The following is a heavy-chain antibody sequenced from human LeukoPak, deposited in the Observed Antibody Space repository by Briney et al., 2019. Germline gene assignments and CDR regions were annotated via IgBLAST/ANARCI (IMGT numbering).Heavy chain of an antibody. V-gene: IGHV4-30-4*01. CDR1: GGSISSGDYY. Sequence: SETLSLTCTVSGGSISSGDYYRSWIRQPPGKGLEWTGYIYYSGSTYYNPSLKSRVTISVDTSKNQFSLKLSSVTAADTAVYYCARGPRPRYSIYYFDYWGQGTLVTVSS. CDR3: ARGPRPRYSIYYFDY. J-gene: IGHJ4*02. CDR2: IYYSGST. D-gene: IGHD6-13*01.